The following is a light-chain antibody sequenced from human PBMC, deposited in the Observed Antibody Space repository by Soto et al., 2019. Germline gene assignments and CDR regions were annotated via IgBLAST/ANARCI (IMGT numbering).Light chain of an antibody. CDR2: GAS. J-gene: IGKJ5*01. V-gene: IGKV3-11*01. CDR3: QQHFNGPIT. Sequence: EIVSTQSPATLSLSPGERATLSCRASQSISSFLAWYQQKPGQAPRLLIYGASNRATGIPARFSGSGSGTDFTLTISSLEPEDFAVYYCQQHFNGPITFGQGTRLEIK. CDR1: QSISSF.